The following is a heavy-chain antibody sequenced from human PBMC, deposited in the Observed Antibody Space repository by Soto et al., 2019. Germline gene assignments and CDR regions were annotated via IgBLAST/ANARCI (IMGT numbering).Heavy chain of an antibody. Sequence: ASVKVSCKASGYTFTGHYIHWVRQAPEQGPEWMGEIGPESGATRYAQKFQGRVTMTRDMSITTVYMELNNLSPDDTAVYYCGRGRSGQIVVFYWGEGTPLTVYS. J-gene: IGHJ4*02. V-gene: IGHV1-2*02. CDR2: IGPESGAT. D-gene: IGHD5-12*01. CDR1: GYTFTGHY. CDR3: GRGRSGQIVVFY.